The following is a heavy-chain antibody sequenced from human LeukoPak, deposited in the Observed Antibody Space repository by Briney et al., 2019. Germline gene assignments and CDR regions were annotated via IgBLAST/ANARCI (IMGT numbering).Heavy chain of an antibody. Sequence: GRSLRLSCAALGFSFSSYWMSWVRQAPGGGLEWVANINRDGSEQFYVDSVKGRFTISRDNAKNTVYLQINSLRAQDTAVYYCARDLEYTFDYWGQGTSVTVSS. V-gene: IGHV3-7*01. D-gene: IGHD2/OR15-2a*01. CDR3: ARDLEYTFDY. CDR1: GFSFSSYW. J-gene: IGHJ4*02. CDR2: INRDGSEQ.